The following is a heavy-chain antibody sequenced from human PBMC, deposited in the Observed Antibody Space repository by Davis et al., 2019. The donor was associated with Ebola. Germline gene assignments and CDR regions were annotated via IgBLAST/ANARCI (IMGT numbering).Heavy chain of an antibody. CDR2: TYYRSKWYN. J-gene: IGHJ6*03. V-gene: IGHV6-1*01. CDR3: VRSTSWYPYMDV. CDR1: GDNVSSNSAT. D-gene: IGHD6-13*01. Sequence: HSQTLSLTCAISGDNVSSNSATWNWVRQSPSRGLEWLGRTYYRSKWYNDYVVSVKSRITINPDTSKNQFSLQLTSVTPEDTAVYFCVRSTSWYPYMDVWGKGTTVIVSS.